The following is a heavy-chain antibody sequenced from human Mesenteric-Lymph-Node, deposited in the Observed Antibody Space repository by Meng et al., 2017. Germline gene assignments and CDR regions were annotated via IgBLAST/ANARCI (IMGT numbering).Heavy chain of an antibody. CDR2: MNPNSGNT. CDR3: ARDGSGNSGLNIAVAGGLDW. CDR1: GYTFTSYD. J-gene: IGHJ4*02. D-gene: IGHD6-19*01. Sequence: ASVKVSCKASGYTFTSYDINWVRQATGQGLEWMGWMNPNSGNTGYAQKFQGRVTMTRNTSISTAYMELSSLRAEDTAVYYCARDGSGNSGLNIAVAGGLDWWGQGTLVTVSS. V-gene: IGHV1-8*01.